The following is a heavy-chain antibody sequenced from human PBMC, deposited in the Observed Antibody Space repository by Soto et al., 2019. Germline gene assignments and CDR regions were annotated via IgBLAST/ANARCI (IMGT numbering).Heavy chain of an antibody. D-gene: IGHD3-22*01. CDR2: ISAYNGNT. CDR3: ARGGAYDSRAFYSDY. CDR1: GYTFTNYG. Sequence: QVQLVQSGAEVKKPGASVKVSCKPSGYTFTNYGFTWARQAPGQGLEWMGWISAYNGNTDYAQKFQGRVTMTTDTPTSTAYMELRSLRSDDTAVYYCARGGAYDSRAFYSDYWGQGTLVTVSS. J-gene: IGHJ4*02. V-gene: IGHV1-18*04.